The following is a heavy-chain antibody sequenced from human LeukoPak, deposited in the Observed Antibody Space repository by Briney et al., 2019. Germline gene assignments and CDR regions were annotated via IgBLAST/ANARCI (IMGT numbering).Heavy chain of an antibody. CDR2: ISSSSSYI. CDR3: ARDILTGYYGGSAY. Sequence: PGGSLRLSCAAPGFTFSSYSMNWVRQAPGKGLEWVSSISSSSSYIYYADSVKGRFTISRDNAKNSLYLQMNSLRAEDTAVYYCARDILTGYYGGSAYWGQGTLVTVSS. J-gene: IGHJ4*02. V-gene: IGHV3-21*01. CDR1: GFTFSSYS. D-gene: IGHD3-9*01.